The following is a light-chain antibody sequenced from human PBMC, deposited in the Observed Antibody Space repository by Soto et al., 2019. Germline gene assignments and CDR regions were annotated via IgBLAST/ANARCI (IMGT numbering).Light chain of an antibody. CDR2: GAS. Sequence: EIVMTQSPATLSVSPGERATLSCRASQSVITNLVWYQQKPGQAPRLLIYGASTRATDIPARFSGSGSGTEFTLTITSLQSEDLAVYYCQQYNKWPAYTFGQGTKLEIK. CDR1: QSVITN. CDR3: QQYNKWPAYT. V-gene: IGKV3-15*01. J-gene: IGKJ2*01.